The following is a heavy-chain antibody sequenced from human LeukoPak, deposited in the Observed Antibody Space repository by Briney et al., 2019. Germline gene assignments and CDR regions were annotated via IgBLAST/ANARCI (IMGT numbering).Heavy chain of an antibody. CDR2: ISGSGGST. Sequence: SGGSLRLSCAASGFTFSSYAMSWVRQAPGKGLEWVSAISGSGGSTNYADSVKGRFTISRDNSKNTLYLQMNSLRAEDTAVYYCARDVDFYASGSYSDYWGQGTLVTVSS. D-gene: IGHD3-10*01. CDR1: GFTFSSYA. V-gene: IGHV3-23*01. J-gene: IGHJ4*02. CDR3: ARDVDFYASGSYSDY.